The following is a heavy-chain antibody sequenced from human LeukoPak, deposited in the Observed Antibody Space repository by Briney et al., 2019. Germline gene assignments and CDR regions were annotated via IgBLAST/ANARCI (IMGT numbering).Heavy chain of an antibody. CDR2: INSDGTIT. D-gene: IGHD4-17*01. CDR3: ARLTTTGGI. V-gene: IGHV3-74*01. J-gene: IGHJ4*02. CDR1: GFTFSSYW. Sequence: GGSLRLSCAASGFTFSSYWMHWVRQVSGKGLVWVSRINSDGTITSYADSVKGRFTISRDNAKNTLFLQMNSPRAEETAVYYCARLTTTGGIWGQGTLVTVSS.